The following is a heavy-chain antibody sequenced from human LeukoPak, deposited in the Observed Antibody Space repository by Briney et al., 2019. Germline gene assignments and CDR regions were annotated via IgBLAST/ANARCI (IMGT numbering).Heavy chain of an antibody. CDR2: ISISSTTI. CDR3: AKEVRLAAADYFDY. V-gene: IGHV3-48*01. CDR1: GFTFSSYN. D-gene: IGHD6-13*01. Sequence: GGSLRLSCAASGFTFSSYNMNWVRQAPGKGLEWVSYISISSTTIHYADSVKGRFTISRDNAKNSLYLQMNSLRAEDTAVYYCAKEVRLAAADYFDYWGQGTLVTVSS. J-gene: IGHJ4*02.